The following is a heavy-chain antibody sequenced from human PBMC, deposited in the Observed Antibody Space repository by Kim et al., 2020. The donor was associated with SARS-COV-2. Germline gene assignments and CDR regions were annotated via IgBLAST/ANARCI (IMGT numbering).Heavy chain of an antibody. CDR2: IIPIFGTA. D-gene: IGHD2-21*02. J-gene: IGHJ2*01. Sequence: SVKVSCKASGGTFSSYAISWVRQAPGQGLEWMGGIIPIFGTANYAQKFQGRVTITADESTSTAYMELSSLRSEDTAVYYCARARGGGGDLWGNWYFDLWGRGTLVTVSS. V-gene: IGHV1-69*13. CDR3: ARARGGGGDLWGNWYFDL. CDR1: GGTFSSYA.